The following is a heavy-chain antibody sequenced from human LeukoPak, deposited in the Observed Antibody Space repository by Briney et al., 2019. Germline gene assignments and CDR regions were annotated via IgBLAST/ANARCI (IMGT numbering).Heavy chain of an antibody. D-gene: IGHD4-17*01. V-gene: IGHV4-34*01. CDR3: ARALAPYGDYAFDY. CDR1: GGSFSGYY. J-gene: IGHJ4*02. Sequence: PSETLSLTCAVYGGSFSGYYWSWIRQPPGKGLEWIGEINHSGSTNYNPSLKSRVTISVDTSKSQFSLKLSSVTAADTAVYYCARALAPYGDYAFDYWGQGTLVTVSS. CDR2: INHSGST.